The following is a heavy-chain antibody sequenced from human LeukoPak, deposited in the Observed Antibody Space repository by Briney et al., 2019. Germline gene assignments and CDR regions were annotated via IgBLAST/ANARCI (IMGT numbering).Heavy chain of an antibody. D-gene: IGHD4-23*01. CDR1: GFTFSSYT. Sequence: GGSLRLSCAASGFTFSSYTMSWVRQAPGKGLEWVSAISGSGGSTYYADSVKGRFTISRDNSKNTLYLQMNSLRAEDTAVYYCAKVPGGNPVRRDYYYYMDVWGKGTTVTVSS. V-gene: IGHV3-23*01. CDR2: ISGSGGST. J-gene: IGHJ6*03. CDR3: AKVPGGNPVRRDYYYYMDV.